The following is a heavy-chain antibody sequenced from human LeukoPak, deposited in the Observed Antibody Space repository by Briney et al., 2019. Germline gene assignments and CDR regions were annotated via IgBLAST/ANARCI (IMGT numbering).Heavy chain of an antibody. CDR2: IDWDDDK. CDR1: SGSISSSSYY. V-gene: IGHV2-70*11. J-gene: IGHJ3*01. CDR3: ARTLPEWDDAFDV. D-gene: IGHD1-26*01. Sequence: TLSLTCTVSSGSISSSSYYWGWIRQPPGKALEWLARIDWDDDKYYSTSLETRLTISKDTSRNQVVLTMTNMDPVDTATYYCARTLPEWDDAFDVWGQGTMVTVSS.